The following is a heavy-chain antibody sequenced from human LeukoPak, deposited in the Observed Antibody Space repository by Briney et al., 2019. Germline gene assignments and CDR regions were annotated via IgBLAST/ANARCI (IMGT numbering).Heavy chain of an antibody. D-gene: IGHD2-2*01. J-gene: IGHJ4*02. CDR2: IRYDGSNK. CDR1: GFTFSSYV. Sequence: PGGSLRLSCAASGFTFSSYVMHWVRQAPGKGLEWVAFIRYDGSNKYYADSVKGRFTISRDNSKNTLYLQMNSLRDEDTAVYYCARTSRAYCSTTSCWAHDYWGQGTLVTVSS. CDR3: ARTSRAYCSTTSCWAHDY. V-gene: IGHV3-30*02.